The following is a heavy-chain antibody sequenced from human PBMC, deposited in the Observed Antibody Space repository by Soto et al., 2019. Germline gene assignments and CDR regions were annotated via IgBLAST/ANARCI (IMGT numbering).Heavy chain of an antibody. CDR1: GFTFSNFG. D-gene: IGHD2-21*02. J-gene: IGHJ4*02. CDR2: ISSSDKYI. Sequence: PGGSLRLSCVASGFTFSNFGLNWVRQAPGKGLEWVSSISSSDKYIYYADSVKGRFTISRDNAKNSLSLQMNSLRADDTAVYYCARVFCRSDCYSPLDYWGQGTLVTVSS. V-gene: IGHV3-21*01. CDR3: ARVFCRSDCYSPLDY.